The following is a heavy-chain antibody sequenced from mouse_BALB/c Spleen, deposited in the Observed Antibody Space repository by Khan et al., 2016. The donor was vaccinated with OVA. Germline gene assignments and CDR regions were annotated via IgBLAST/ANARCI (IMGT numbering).Heavy chain of an antibody. CDR3: ARQPYYHYNVMDY. V-gene: IGHV2-6-1*01. J-gene: IGHJ4*01. D-gene: IGHD2-4*01. Sequence: QVQLKQLGPGLVAPSQSLSITCTISGFSLTNYGVHWVRQPPGKGLEWLGVIWTDGSTTYNSALKSRLTITKDNSKSQVFLKMNSLQTDDTAIYFCARQPYYHYNVMDYWGQGTSVTVSS. CDR2: IWTDGST. CDR1: GFSLTNYG.